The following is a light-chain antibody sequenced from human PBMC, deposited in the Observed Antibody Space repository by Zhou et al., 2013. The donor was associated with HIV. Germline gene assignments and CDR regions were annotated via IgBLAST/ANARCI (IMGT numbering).Light chain of an antibody. CDR2: GAS. CDR1: QDISTY. CDR3: QQSYSTPCS. V-gene: IGKV1-8*01. J-gene: IGKJ2*04. Sequence: AIRITQSPSSLSASTGDRVTITCRASQDISTYLAWYQQKPGKAPNLLIYGASTLQSAIPSRFSGSGSGTDFTLTISCLQSEDFATYYCQQSYSTPCSFGQGTKLEIK.